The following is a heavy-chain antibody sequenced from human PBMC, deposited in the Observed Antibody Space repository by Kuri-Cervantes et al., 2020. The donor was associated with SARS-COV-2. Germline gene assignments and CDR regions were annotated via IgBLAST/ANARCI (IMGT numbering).Heavy chain of an antibody. CDR1: GFTFSSYA. D-gene: IGHD2-2*01. Sequence: GESLKISCAASGFTFSSYAMNWVRQAPGKGLEWVSGIGGSGGNTYYADSVKGRFTISRDNSKNTLYLQMTSLSAGDTAIYYCAKAGGIEIPAATNWFDPWGQGTLVTVSS. V-gene: IGHV3-23*01. CDR3: AKAGGIEIPAATNWFDP. J-gene: IGHJ5*02. CDR2: IGGSGGNT.